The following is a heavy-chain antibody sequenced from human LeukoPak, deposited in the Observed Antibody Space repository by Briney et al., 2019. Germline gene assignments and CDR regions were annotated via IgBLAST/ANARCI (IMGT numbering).Heavy chain of an antibody. CDR2: RKQDGSDK. J-gene: IGHJ5*02. CDR3: ARGLRIAAAGSS. CDR1: GFTFSRYW. V-gene: IGHV3-7*01. D-gene: IGHD6-13*01. Sequence: GGSLTLSCALSGFTFSRYWMSCVRQAREEGREWVANRKQDGSDKYYVDAVKGRFTISRDNAKNSLYLQMNSLRAEDTAVYYCARGLRIAAAGSSWGQGTLVTVSS.